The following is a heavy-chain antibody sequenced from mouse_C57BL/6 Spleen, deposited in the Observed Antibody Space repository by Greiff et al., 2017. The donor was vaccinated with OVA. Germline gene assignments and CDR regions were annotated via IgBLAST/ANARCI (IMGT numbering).Heavy chain of an antibody. CDR2: SGST. J-gene: IGHJ3*01. Sequence: QVHVKQSGAELMKPGASVKLSCKATGYTFTGYWIEWVKQRPGSGSTNYNEKFKGKATFTADTSSNTAYMQLSSLTTEDSAIYYCARPHYGSSYGGPFAYWGQGTLVTVSA. CDR3: ARPHYGSSYGGPFAY. D-gene: IGHD1-1*01. V-gene: IGHV1-9*01. CDR1: GYTFTGYW.